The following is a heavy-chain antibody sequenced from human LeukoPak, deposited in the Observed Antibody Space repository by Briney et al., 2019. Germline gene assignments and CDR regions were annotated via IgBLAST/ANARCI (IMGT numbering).Heavy chain of an antibody. CDR3: ARRLTQYDCSDP. V-gene: IGHV6-1*01. Sequence: SQTLSLTCAISGDSVSSNSVTWNWIRQSPSRGLEWLGRTYYRSTWYNDYAVSVRGRITVNPDTSKNQFSLHLNSVTPEDTAVYYCARRLTQYDCSDPWARESWSPSPQ. D-gene: IGHD2-2*01. J-gene: IGHJ5*02. CDR1: GDSVSSNSVT. CDR2: TYYRSTWYN.